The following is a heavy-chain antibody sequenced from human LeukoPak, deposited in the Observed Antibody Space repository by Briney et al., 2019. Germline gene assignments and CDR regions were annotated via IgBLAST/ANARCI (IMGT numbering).Heavy chain of an antibody. CDR3: ARDADGVRTGRRFDP. V-gene: IGHV1-18*01. CDR1: GYTFTSYG. D-gene: IGHD3-10*01. J-gene: IGHJ5*02. CDR2: ISAYNGNT. Sequence: AAAVKVSCKASGYTFTSYGISWVRQAPGQGLEWMGWISAYNGNTNYAQKLQGRVTMTTDTSTSTAYMELRSLRSDDTAVYYCARDADGVRTGRRFDPWGQGTLVTVSS.